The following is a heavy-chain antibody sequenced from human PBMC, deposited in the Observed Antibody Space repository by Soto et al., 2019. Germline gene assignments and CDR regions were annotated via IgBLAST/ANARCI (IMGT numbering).Heavy chain of an antibody. CDR3: ARAGIAYCSSTTCYLYYYVMDV. V-gene: IGHV1-46*01. J-gene: IGHJ6*02. CDR1: GYTVTSYY. D-gene: IGHD2-2*01. Sequence: ASVKVSCKASGYTVTSYYMHWVRQAPGQGLERMGIINPNSGSTTYAQKFQGRVTMTRDTSTSTVYMELTSLTSGDTAVYYCARAGIAYCSSTTCYLYYYVMDVWRQGTTVTVSS. CDR2: INPNSGST.